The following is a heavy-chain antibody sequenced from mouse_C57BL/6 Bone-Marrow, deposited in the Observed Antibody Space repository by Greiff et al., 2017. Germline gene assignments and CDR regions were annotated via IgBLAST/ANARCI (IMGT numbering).Heavy chain of an antibody. Sequence: QVQLQQPGTELVKPGASVKLSCKASGYTFTSYWMHWVKQRPGQGLEWIGNINPSNGGTNYNEKFTSKATLTVDNSSSTAYMQLISLTAEDSAVYYCARGFTTEVATGFDYWGQGTTLTVSS. CDR3: ARGFTTEVATGFDY. V-gene: IGHV1-53*01. J-gene: IGHJ2*01. CDR2: INPSNGGT. CDR1: GYTFTSYW. D-gene: IGHD1-1*01.